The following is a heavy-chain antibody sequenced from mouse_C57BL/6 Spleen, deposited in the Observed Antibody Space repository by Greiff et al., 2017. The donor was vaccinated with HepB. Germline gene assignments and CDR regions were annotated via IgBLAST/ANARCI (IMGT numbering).Heavy chain of an antibody. D-gene: IGHD3-3*01. J-gene: IGHJ3*01. Sequence: QVQLQQSGAELVKPGASVKISCKASGYAFSSYWMNWVKQRPGKGLEWIGQIYPGDGDTNYNGKFKGKATLTADKSSSTAYMQLSSLTSEDSAVYFCAIGTPSCAWFAYWGQGTLVTVSA. CDR1: GYAFSSYW. V-gene: IGHV1-80*01. CDR2: IYPGDGDT. CDR3: AIGTPSCAWFAY.